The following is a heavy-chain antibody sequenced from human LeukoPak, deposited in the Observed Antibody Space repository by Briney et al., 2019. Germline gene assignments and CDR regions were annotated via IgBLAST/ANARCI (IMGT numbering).Heavy chain of an antibody. CDR1: GGSVSSGSYY. J-gene: IGHJ4*02. CDR3: AREGAAEDY. CDR2: IYYSGGT. V-gene: IGHV4-61*01. D-gene: IGHD6-13*01. Sequence: SETLSLTCTVSGGSVSSGSYYWSWIRQPPGKGLEWIGYIYYSGGTNYNPSLKGRVTISVDTSKNQFSLKLSSVTAADTAVYYCAREGAAEDYWGQGTLVTVSS.